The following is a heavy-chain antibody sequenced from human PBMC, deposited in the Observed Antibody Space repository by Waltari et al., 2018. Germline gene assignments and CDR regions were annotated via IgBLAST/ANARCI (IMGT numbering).Heavy chain of an antibody. CDR3: ARDLAPRAFDI. J-gene: IGHJ3*02. CDR1: GFTFLSYP. V-gene: IGHV3-21*01. Sequence: EVQLVESGGGLVKPGGSLRLSCAASGFTFLSYPMTWVRQAPGKGLEWVSSISSSSSYIYYADSVKGRFTISRDNAKNSLYLQMNSLRAEDTAVYYCARDLAPRAFDIWGQGTMVTVSS. CDR2: ISSSSSYI.